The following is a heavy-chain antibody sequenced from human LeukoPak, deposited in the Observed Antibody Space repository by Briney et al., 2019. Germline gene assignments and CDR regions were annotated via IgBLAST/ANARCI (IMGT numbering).Heavy chain of an antibody. D-gene: IGHD4-17*01. CDR1: GFTFRSYA. V-gene: IGHV3-23*01. Sequence: GGSLRLSCPASGFTFRSYAMSWVRQAPGKGLEWVSAISGSGGSTYYADSVKGRFTISRDNSMNTLYLQMNSLRAEDTAVYYCANLPTVTTLDYWGQGTLVTVSS. CDR3: ANLPTVTTLDY. CDR2: ISGSGGST. J-gene: IGHJ4*02.